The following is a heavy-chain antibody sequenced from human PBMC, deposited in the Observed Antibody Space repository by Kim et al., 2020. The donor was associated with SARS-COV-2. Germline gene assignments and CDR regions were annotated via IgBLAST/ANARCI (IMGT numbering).Heavy chain of an antibody. CDR2: ISYDGSNK. CDR1: GFTFSSYG. V-gene: IGHV3-30*18. CDR3: AKDHLVIESGRLDY. Sequence: GGSLRLSCAASGFTFSSYGMHWVRQAPGKGLEWVAVISYDGSNKYYADSVKGRFTISRDNSKNTLYLQMNSLRAEDTAVYYCAKDHLVIESGRLDYWGQGTLVTVSS. D-gene: IGHD3-10*01. J-gene: IGHJ4*02.